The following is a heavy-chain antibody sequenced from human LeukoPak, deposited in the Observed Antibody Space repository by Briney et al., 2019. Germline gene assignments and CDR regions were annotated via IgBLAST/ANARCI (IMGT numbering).Heavy chain of an antibody. D-gene: IGHD7-27*01. CDR3: ARENYLMGIHPHYMDV. CDR2: INHSGST. J-gene: IGHJ6*03. CDR1: GGSFSSYY. Sequence: SETLSLTCAVYGGSFSSYYWSWIRQPPGKGLEWIGEINHSGSTNYNPSLKSRVTISVDTSKNQFSLKLSSVTAADTAVYYCARENYLMGIHPHYMDVWGKGTTVTVSS. V-gene: IGHV4-34*01.